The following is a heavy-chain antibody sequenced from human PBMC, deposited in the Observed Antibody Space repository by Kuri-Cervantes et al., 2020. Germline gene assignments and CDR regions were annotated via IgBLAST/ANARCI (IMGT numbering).Heavy chain of an antibody. CDR1: GFTFSSYA. J-gene: IGHJ4*02. V-gene: IGHV3-23*01. CDR3: AKSPLGIVEKQWNRKYYFDY. D-gene: IGHD3-22*01. Sequence: GESLKISCVASGFTFSSYAMSWVRQAPGKGLEWVSAISGSGGSTYYADPVKGRFTISRDNSKNTLYLQMNSLRAEDTAVYYCAKSPLGIVEKQWNRKYYFDYWGQGTLVTVSS. CDR2: ISGSGGST.